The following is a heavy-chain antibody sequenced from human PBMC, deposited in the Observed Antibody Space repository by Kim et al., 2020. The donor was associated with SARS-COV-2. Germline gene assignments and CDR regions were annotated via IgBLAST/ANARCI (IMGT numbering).Heavy chain of an antibody. V-gene: IGHV3-13*01. CDR2: IGTAGDT. J-gene: IGHJ5*02. CDR1: GFTFSSYD. CDR3: ARAAEEGGGWFDP. D-gene: IGHD2-2*01. Sequence: GGSLRLSCAASGFTFSSYDMHWVRQATGKGLEWVSAIGTAGDTYYPGSVKGRFTISRENAKNSLYLQMNSLRAGDTAVYYCARAAEEGGGWFDPWGQGTLVTVSS.